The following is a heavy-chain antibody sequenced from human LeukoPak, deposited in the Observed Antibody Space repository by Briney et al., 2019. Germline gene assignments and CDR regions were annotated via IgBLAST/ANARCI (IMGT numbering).Heavy chain of an antibody. CDR3: ARGVTPTYHYYYMDV. CDR2: INPNSGGT. J-gene: IGHJ6*03. D-gene: IGHD4-11*01. V-gene: IGHV1-2*02. Sequence: ASVKVSCKASGYTFTGYYMHWVRQAPGQGLEWMGWINPNSGGTNYAQKFQGRVTMTRDTSISTAYMELSRLRSDDTAVYYCARGVTPTYHYYYMDVWGKGTTVTVSS. CDR1: GYTFTGYY.